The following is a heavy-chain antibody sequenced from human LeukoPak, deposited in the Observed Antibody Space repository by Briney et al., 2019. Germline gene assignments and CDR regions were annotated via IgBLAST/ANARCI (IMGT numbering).Heavy chain of an antibody. CDR2: INPSGGST. V-gene: IGHV1-46*01. CDR3: ARHYCSSTSCYPGDAFDI. Sequence: ASVKVSCEASGYTFTSYYMHWVRQAPGQGLEWMGIINPSGGSTSYAQKFQGRVTMTRDTSTSTVYMELSSLRSEDTAVYYCARHYCSSTSCYPGDAFDIWGQGTMVTVSS. D-gene: IGHD2-2*01. J-gene: IGHJ3*02. CDR1: GYTFTSYY.